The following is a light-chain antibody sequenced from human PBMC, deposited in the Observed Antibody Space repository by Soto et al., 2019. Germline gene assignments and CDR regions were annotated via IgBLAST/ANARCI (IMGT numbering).Light chain of an antibody. J-gene: IGLJ2*01. Sequence: QSVLTQPASVSGSPGQSITISCTGTSSDIGGYNYVSWYQQHPGKAPKLMIYEVSNRPSGVSNRFSGSKSGNTAYLTISGLQAEDEADYYCSSYASSSTYVVFGGGTMLTVL. CDR3: SSYASSSTYVV. CDR1: SSDIGGYNY. V-gene: IGLV2-14*01. CDR2: EVS.